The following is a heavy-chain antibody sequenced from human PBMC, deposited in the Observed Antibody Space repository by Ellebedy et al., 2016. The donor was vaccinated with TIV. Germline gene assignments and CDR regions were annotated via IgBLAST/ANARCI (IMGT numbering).Heavy chain of an antibody. D-gene: IGHD3-16*01. V-gene: IGHV3-7*03. J-gene: IGHJ4*02. Sequence: GGSLRLSCVASGFTFSNYWMSWVRQAPGKGLKWVANINEDGSEKYYVDSVAGRFTISRDNAKNSLFLQMNSPRADDTAVYYCARAGGVGTVDCWGQGTLVTVSS. CDR3: ARAGGVGTVDC. CDR1: GFTFSNYW. CDR2: INEDGSEK.